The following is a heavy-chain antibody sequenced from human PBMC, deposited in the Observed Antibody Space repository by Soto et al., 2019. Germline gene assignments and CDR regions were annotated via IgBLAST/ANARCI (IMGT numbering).Heavy chain of an antibody. V-gene: IGHV1-18*01. J-gene: IGHJ5*02. CDR2: ISAYNGST. CDR1: GYTFTSYG. Sequence: ASVKVSCKASGYTFTSYGISWVRQDPGQGLEWMGWISAYNGSTNYAQKLQGRVTMTTDTSTSTAYMGVRSLRSDDTAVYYCPRGVGLWLVGPNGDWFDPWGQGTLVTVSS. CDR3: PRGVGLWLVGPNGDWFDP. D-gene: IGHD6-19*01.